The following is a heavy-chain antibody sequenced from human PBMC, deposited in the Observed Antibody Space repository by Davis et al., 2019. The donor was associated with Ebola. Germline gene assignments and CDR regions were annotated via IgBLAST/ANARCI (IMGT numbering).Heavy chain of an antibody. V-gene: IGHV4-30-4*07. CDR2: IYYTGTT. Sequence: SETLSLTCTVSSGSIGTGGYSWSWIRQPPGKGLEWIGYIYYTGTTYYNPSLKRRVTISGDTSENQFSLKLTSVTDADTAVYYCARGNYGDYIDLYYYNMDVWGQGTTVTVSS. CDR1: SGSIGTGGYS. D-gene: IGHD4-17*01. CDR3: ARGNYGDYIDLYYYNMDV. J-gene: IGHJ6*02.